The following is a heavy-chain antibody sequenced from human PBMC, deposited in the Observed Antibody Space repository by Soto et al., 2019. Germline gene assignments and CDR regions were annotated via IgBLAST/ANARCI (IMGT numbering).Heavy chain of an antibody. CDR3: ARSIRGPRRFNGMDV. J-gene: IGHJ6*02. V-gene: IGHV2-70*13. CDR2: IERDDDDK. Sequence: SGPTLVNPTETLTLTCTFSGFSLTSPGLCVSWIRQSPGKALEWLALIERDDDDKYYSTSLKTRLTISKDTRKNQVVLTMANMEPADTATYYCARSIRGPRRFNGMDVWGQGTTVTVS. CDR1: GFSLTSPGLC. D-gene: IGHD1-20*01.